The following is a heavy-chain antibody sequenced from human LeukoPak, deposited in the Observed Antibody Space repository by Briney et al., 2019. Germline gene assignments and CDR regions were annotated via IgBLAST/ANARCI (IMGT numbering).Heavy chain of an antibody. CDR1: GGSFSGYY. Sequence: SETLSLTCAVYGGSFSGYYWSWIRQPPGKGLEWIGNIYNSGSTYYNPSFKSRVTISVDTSRNQFSLKLNSVTAADTAVYYCARPGGYRVSFFDYWGQGSLVTVSS. CDR3: ARPGGYRVSFFDY. J-gene: IGHJ4*02. V-gene: IGHV4-34*01. D-gene: IGHD3-16*02. CDR2: IYNSGST.